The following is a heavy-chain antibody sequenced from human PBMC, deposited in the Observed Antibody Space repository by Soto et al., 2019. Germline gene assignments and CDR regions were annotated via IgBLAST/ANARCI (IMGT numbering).Heavy chain of an antibody. D-gene: IGHD3-22*01. Sequence: EVQLVESGGGLVQPGGSLRLSCAASGFTFSSYWMSWVRQAPGKGLEWVANIKQDGSEKYYVDSVKGRFTISRDNAKNSLYLQMNSLRAEDTAVYYCARDRVDYYDSSGYYGWTYYFDCWGQGTLVTVSS. V-gene: IGHV3-7*03. CDR1: GFTFSSYW. CDR2: IKQDGSEK. CDR3: ARDRVDYYDSSGYYGWTYYFDC. J-gene: IGHJ4*02.